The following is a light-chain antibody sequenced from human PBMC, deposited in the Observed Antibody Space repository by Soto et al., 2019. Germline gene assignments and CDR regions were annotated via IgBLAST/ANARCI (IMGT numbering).Light chain of an antibody. Sequence: QAVVTQEPSLTVSPGGTVTLTCASSTGTVTSGHYPNWLQQKPGQAPRALIYSTDTRHSWTPARFSGSLLGSKAALTLSGVQPEDEADYYCLLYYGGAVVFGGGTKLTVL. CDR2: STD. CDR3: LLYYGGAVV. CDR1: TGTVTSGHY. V-gene: IGLV7-43*01. J-gene: IGLJ2*01.